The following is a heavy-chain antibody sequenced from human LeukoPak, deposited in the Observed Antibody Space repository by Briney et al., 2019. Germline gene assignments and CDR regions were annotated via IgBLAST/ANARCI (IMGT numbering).Heavy chain of an antibody. CDR1: GYTFTGYY. CDR3: ARDNSQGDMFDY. Sequence: GASVKVSCKASGYTFTGYYMHWVRQAPGQGLEWMGRINPNSGGTNYAQKFQGRVTMTRDTSISTAYMELSRLGSDDTAVYYCARDNSQGDMFDYWGQGTLVTVSS. V-gene: IGHV1-2*06. D-gene: IGHD4-23*01. CDR2: INPNSGGT. J-gene: IGHJ4*02.